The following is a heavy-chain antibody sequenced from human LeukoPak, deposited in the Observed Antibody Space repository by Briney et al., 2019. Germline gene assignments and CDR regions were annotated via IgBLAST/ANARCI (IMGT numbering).Heavy chain of an antibody. D-gene: IGHD4-17*01. CDR3: ARSPMTTVTTYYYYYYGMDV. Sequence: GGSLRLSCAASGFTFSSYWMSWVRQAPGKGLEWVANIKQDGSEKYYVDSVKGRFTISRDNAMNSLYLQMNSLRAEDTAVYYCARSPMTTVTTYYYYYYGMDVWGQGTTVTVSS. CDR1: GFTFSSYW. V-gene: IGHV3-7*01. CDR2: IKQDGSEK. J-gene: IGHJ6*02.